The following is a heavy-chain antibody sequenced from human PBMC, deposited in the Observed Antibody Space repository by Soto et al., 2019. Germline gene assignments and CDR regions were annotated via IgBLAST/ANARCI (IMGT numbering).Heavy chain of an antibody. D-gene: IGHD6-19*01. CDR2: IYPGDSDI. J-gene: IGHJ4*02. CDR1: GYTFISYW. V-gene: IGHV5-51*01. Sequence: PGESLKISCQASGYTFISYWIAWVRQMPGKGLEWMGNIYPGDSDIRYNPSFQGQVTISADKSINTAYLQWSSLKASDTAMYYCARIIAEAGTGFDFWGQGTLVTVSS. CDR3: ARIIAEAGTGFDF.